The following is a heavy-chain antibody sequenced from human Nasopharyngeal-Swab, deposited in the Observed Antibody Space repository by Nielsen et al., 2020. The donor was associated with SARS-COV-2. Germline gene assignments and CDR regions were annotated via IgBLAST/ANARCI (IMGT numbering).Heavy chain of an antibody. J-gene: IGHJ4*02. CDR1: GFTFSNAW. CDR3: SQAPSN. CDR2: IKSKTDGGTT. Sequence: ESLKISCAASGFTFSNAWMSWVRQAPGKGLEWVGRIKSKTDGGTTDYAAPVKGRFTISRDDSKNTLYLQMNSLKTEDTAVCYCSQAPSNWGQGTLVTVSS. V-gene: IGHV3-15*01.